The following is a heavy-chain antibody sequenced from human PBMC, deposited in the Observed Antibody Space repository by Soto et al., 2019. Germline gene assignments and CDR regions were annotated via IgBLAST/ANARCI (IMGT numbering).Heavy chain of an antibody. CDR3: AKDLREWFGDHPDY. CDR1: GFTSSSYG. CDR2: ISYDGSNK. D-gene: IGHD3-10*01. V-gene: IGHV3-30*18. J-gene: IGHJ4*02. Sequence: QVQLVESGGGVVQPGRSLRLSCAASGFTSSSYGMHWVRQAPGKGLEWVAVISYDGSNKYYADSVKGRFTISRDNSKNTLYLQMNSLRAEDTAVYYCAKDLREWFGDHPDYWGQGTLVTVSS.